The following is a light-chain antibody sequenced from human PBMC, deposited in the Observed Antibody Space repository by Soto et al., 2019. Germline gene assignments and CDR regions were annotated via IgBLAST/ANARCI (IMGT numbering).Light chain of an antibody. CDR3: QQSYSTPFT. V-gene: IGKV1-39*01. CDR2: AAS. J-gene: IGKJ2*01. Sequence: DIQMTQSPSSLSASVGDRVTITCRASQSISSYLNWYQQKPGKAPKLLIYAASSLQRGVPSRFSGSGSGTDFTLTISRLQPEDFATYYCQQSYSTPFTFGQGTQLEIK. CDR1: QSISSY.